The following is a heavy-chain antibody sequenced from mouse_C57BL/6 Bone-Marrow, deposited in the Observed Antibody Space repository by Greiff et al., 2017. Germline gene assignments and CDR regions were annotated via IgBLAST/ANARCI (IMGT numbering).Heavy chain of an antibody. CDR2: IHPNSGST. V-gene: IGHV1-64*01. CDR3: AREGWLLPPFAY. CDR1: GYTFTSYW. J-gene: IGHJ3*01. Sequence: QVQLQQPGAELVKPGASVTLSCKASGYTFTSYWMHWVKQRPGQGLEWIGMIHPNSGSTNYNEKFKSKATLTVDKSSSTAYMQRSSLTSEDSAVYYCAREGWLLPPFAYGGTGTLVTVSA. D-gene: IGHD2-3*01.